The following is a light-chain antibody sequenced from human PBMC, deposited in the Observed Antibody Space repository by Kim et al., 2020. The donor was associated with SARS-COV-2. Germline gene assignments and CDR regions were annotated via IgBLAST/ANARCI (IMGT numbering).Light chain of an antibody. CDR3: QSYDSSLSGSV. V-gene: IGLV1-40*01. CDR2: GNS. Sequence: QRVTISCHGSSSNIGAGYDVHWYQQLPGTAPKLLIYGNSNRPSGVPDRFSGSKSGTSASLAITGLQAEDEADYYCQSYDSSLSGSVFGGGTKLTVL. J-gene: IGLJ3*02. CDR1: SSNIGAGYD.